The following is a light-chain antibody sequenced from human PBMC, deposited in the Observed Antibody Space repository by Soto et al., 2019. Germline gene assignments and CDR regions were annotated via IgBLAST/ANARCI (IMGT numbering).Light chain of an antibody. J-gene: IGKJ4*01. CDR1: QDIRNS. CDR2: DAS. CDR3: QQYENMPLT. V-gene: IGKV1-33*01. Sequence: DIQMTQSPSSLSASVGDRVTITCQASQDIRNSLNWYQQKPGKAPNLLIFDASGLETGVPSRFSGSGSGTDFSYTISSLQPEDIATYYCQQYENMPLTFGGGTKVEI.